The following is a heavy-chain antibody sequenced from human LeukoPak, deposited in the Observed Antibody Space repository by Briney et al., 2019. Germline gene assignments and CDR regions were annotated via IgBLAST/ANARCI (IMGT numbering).Heavy chain of an antibody. CDR3: AKDGIRILYPHWFDP. CDR2: IRYDGSNK. CDR1: GFTFSSYG. V-gene: IGHV3-30*02. J-gene: IGHJ5*02. D-gene: IGHD2-8*01. Sequence: PGGSLGLSCAASGFTFSSYGMHWVRQAPGKGLEWVAFIRYDGSNKYYADSVKGRFTISRDNSKNTLYLQMNSLRAEDTAVYYCAKDGIRILYPHWFDPWGQGTLVTVSS.